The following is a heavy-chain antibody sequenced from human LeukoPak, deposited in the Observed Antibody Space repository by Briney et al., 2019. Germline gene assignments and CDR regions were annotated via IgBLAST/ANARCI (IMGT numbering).Heavy chain of an antibody. D-gene: IGHD6-19*01. CDR1: GGSISTSNYY. V-gene: IGHV4-39*07. J-gene: IGHJ4*02. Sequence: PSGTLSLTCTVSGGSISTSNYYWGWIRQPPGKGLEWIGNIFYSGSTYYSPSLKSRVTISLDTSRNQFSLKLSSVTAADTAVYYCAVAGLKGKDYWGQGTLVTVSS. CDR3: AVAGLKGKDY. CDR2: IFYSGST.